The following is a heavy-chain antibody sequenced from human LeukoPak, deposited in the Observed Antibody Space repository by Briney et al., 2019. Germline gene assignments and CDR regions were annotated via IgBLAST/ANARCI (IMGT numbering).Heavy chain of an antibody. D-gene: IGHD3-16*01. J-gene: IGHJ4*02. CDR2: IGGRGDAS. Sequence: QPGGSLRLSCAASGFTFSNFAMSWVRQAPGKGLEWVSLIGGRGDASYYADSVKGRFTISRDNSKNTLFLQMSSLRAEDTAVYYCAKGRGSGTWAKDYWGQGTLVTVSS. CDR3: AKGRGSGTWAKDY. CDR1: GFTFSNFA. V-gene: IGHV3-23*01.